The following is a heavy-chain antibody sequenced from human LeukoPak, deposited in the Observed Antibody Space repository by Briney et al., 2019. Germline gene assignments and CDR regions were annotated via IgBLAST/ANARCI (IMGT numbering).Heavy chain of an antibody. CDR3: ARDSCSSTSCYEGWFDP. J-gene: IGHJ5*02. D-gene: IGHD2-2*01. Sequence: PSETLSLTCNVSGDSVTNYYWSWIRQSPGKGLEWIGYLYHSGSTNYNPSLQSRVSLSLDTSKSHFSLKLNSVTAADTAIYYCARDSCSSTSCYEGWFDPWGQGTLVTVSS. CDR2: LYHSGST. CDR1: GDSVTNYY. V-gene: IGHV4-59*02.